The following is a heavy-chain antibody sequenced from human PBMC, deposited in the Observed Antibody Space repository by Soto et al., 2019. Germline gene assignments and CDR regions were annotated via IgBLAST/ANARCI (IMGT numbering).Heavy chain of an antibody. V-gene: IGHV1-18*01. Sequence: QVHLVQSGAEVKKPGASVKVSCKGSGYCFTTYGITWVRQAPGQGLEWMAWISAHNGNTNYAQKLQGRVTVTRDTSMSTAYMELRSLRSDDTAVYYCARRRYGDYWGQGALVTVSS. D-gene: IGHD1-1*01. CDR1: GYCFTTYG. J-gene: IGHJ4*02. CDR3: ARRRYGDY. CDR2: ISAHNGNT.